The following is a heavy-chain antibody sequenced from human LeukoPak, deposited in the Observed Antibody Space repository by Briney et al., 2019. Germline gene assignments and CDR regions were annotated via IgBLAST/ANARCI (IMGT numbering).Heavy chain of an antibody. D-gene: IGHD4-17*01. J-gene: IGHJ4*02. Sequence: GGSLRLSCAASGFTFSDYYMSWVRQAPGKGLEGSSFISSSSSYTNYADSVKGRFTISRDNTKNSLYLQMNNLRAEDTAVYYCARGGADYVIGYWGQGTLVTVSS. CDR2: ISSSSSYT. V-gene: IGHV3-11*06. CDR1: GFTFSDYY. CDR3: ARGGADYVIGY.